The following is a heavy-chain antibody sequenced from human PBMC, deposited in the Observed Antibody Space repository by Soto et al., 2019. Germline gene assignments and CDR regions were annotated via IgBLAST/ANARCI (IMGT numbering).Heavy chain of an antibody. Sequence: QVQLVESGGGMVKPGGSLRLSCVASGFAFSDYSMMWIRQAPGTGLEWISYIDSGGDSIYYADSVKGRFAISRDNAENSLFLPMDTLRAQDTATYFCARESYYYEGGGPSDHWGQGVLVTVSS. CDR1: GFAFSDYS. CDR2: IDSGGDSI. D-gene: IGHD3-22*01. CDR3: ARESYYYEGGGPSDH. V-gene: IGHV3-11*01. J-gene: IGHJ4*02.